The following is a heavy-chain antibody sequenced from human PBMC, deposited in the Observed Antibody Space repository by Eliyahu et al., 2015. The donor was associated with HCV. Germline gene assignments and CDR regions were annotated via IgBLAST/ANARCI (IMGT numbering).Heavy chain of an antibody. CDR2: IDWDDDD. D-gene: IGHD3-22*01. J-gene: IGHJ4*02. CDR3: ARTHYYDSSGRYYFDY. Sequence: QVTLRESGPALVKPTQTLTLTCTFSGFSLSTNGMCVSWIRQPPGKALXWLARIDWDDDDFYNTYLKTRLTISKDTSKNQVVLTMTNMDPVDTATYYCARTHYYDSSGRYYFDYWGQGTLVTVSS. CDR1: GFSLSTNGMC. V-gene: IGHV2-70*17.